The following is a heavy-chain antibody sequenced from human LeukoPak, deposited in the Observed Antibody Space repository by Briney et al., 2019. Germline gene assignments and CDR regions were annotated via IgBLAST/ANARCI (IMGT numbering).Heavy chain of an antibody. CDR1: GFTFSDAW. Sequence: GGPLRLSCAASGFTFSDAWMSWVRQAPGKGLEWVGRIKSKSDGGTTDCAAPVKGRFTISRDDSKNTLYLQMNSLKTEDTAVYYCTTDWYYYDSSGYYPIFWGQGTLVTVSS. CDR3: TTDWYYYDSSGYYPIF. CDR2: IKSKSDGGTT. V-gene: IGHV3-15*01. D-gene: IGHD3-22*01. J-gene: IGHJ4*02.